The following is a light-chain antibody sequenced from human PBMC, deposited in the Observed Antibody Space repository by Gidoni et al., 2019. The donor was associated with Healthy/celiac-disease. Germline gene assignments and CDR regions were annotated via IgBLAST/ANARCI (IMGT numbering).Light chain of an antibody. CDR2: QDN. J-gene: IGLJ2*01. Sequence: YELTQPPSVDVSPGQTASITCSGDKVGNKYACWYKQKPGQSPMLVIYQDNKRPSGVPERFSCSTSGNTATLTISGPQAMAEADYYCQAWDSSTVVFGGGTTLTVL. CDR3: QAWDSSTVV. V-gene: IGLV3-1*01. CDR1: KVGNKY.